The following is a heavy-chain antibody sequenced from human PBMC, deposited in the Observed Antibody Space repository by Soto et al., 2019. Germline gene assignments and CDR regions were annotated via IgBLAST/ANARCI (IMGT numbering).Heavy chain of an antibody. CDR2: ISSSSSYI. D-gene: IGHD2-8*01. V-gene: IGHV3-21*01. CDR3: ARTYCTNGVCYSTRYGMDV. J-gene: IGHJ6*02. Sequence: EVQLVESGGGLVKPGGTLRLSCAASGFTFSSYSMNWVRQAPGKGLEWVSSISSSSSYIYYADSVKGRFTISRDNAKNSLYLQTNSLRAEDTAVYYCARTYCTNGVCYSTRYGMDVWGQGTTVTVSS. CDR1: GFTFSSYS.